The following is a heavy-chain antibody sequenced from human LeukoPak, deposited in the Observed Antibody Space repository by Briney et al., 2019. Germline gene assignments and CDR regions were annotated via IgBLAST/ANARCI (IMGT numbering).Heavy chain of an antibody. CDR2: INPNSGGT. J-gene: IGHJ4*02. CDR3: ARDGWISAAGTY. D-gene: IGHD6-13*01. V-gene: IGHV1-2*02. CDR1: GYTFTGYY. Sequence: GASVKVSCKASGYTFTGYYMHWVRQAPGQGLEWMGWINPNSGGTNYAQKFQGRVTMTRDTSISTAYMELRSLRSDDTAVYYCARDGWISAAGTYWGQGTLVTVSS.